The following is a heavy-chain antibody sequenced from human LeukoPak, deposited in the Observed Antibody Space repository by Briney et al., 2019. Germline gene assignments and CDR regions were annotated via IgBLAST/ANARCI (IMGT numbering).Heavy chain of an antibody. CDR1: GGTFSSYA. J-gene: IGHJ6*02. V-gene: IGHV1-69*13. Sequence: SVKVSCKASGGTFSSYAISWVRQAPGQGLEWMGGIIPIFGTANYAQKFQGRVTITADESTSTAYMELSSLGSEDTAVYYCARDPRIQLWLPPTSLVSYDSNPRGMDVWGQGTTVTVSS. D-gene: IGHD5-18*01. CDR2: IIPIFGTA. CDR3: ARDPRIQLWLPPTSLVSYDSNPRGMDV.